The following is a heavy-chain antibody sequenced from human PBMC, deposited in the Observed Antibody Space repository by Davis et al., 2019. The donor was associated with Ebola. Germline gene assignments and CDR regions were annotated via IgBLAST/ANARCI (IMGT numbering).Heavy chain of an antibody. CDR3: ARHEAGDPFDY. Sequence: PSETLSLTCAVYGGSFSGYYWSWIRQPPGKGLEWIGEINHSGSTNYNPSLKSRVTISVDTSKNQFSLKLSSVTAADTAVYYCARHEAGDPFDYWGQGTLVTVSS. J-gene: IGHJ4*02. D-gene: IGHD7-27*01. V-gene: IGHV4-34*01. CDR2: INHSGST. CDR1: GGSFSGYY.